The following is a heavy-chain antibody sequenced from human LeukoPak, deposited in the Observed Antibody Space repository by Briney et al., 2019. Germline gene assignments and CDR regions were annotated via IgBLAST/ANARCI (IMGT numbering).Heavy chain of an antibody. CDR1: GFTFSSDW. V-gene: IGHV3-7*03. D-gene: IGHD4-17*01. CDR3: ARGLDYGDYLPVEGAFDI. CDR2: IKQDGSEK. Sequence: GGSLRLSCAASGFTFSSDWMSWVRQAPGKGLEWVANIKQDGSEKYYVDSVKGRFTISRDNAKNSLYLQMNSLRAEDTAVYYCARGLDYGDYLPVEGAFDIWGQGTMVTVSS. J-gene: IGHJ3*02.